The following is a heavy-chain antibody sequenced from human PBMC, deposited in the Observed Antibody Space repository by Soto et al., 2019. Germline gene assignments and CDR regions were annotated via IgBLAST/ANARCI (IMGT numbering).Heavy chain of an antibody. CDR1: GGSISSYY. J-gene: IGHJ6*02. CDR2: IYYSGST. V-gene: IGHV4-59*01. D-gene: IGHD3-16*01. Sequence: QVQLQESGPGLVKSSETLSLTCSVSGGSISSYYWSWIRQPPGKGLEWIGFIYYSGSTSYNPSLKSRVPISVDTSKNRFSLKLNSVSAADTAVYYGARGWGNGDYYYYGLDVWGQGTTVTVSS. CDR3: ARGWGNGDYYYYGLDV.